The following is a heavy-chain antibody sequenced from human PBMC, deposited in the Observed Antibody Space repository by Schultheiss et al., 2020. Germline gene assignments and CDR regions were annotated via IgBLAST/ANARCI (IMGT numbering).Heavy chain of an antibody. D-gene: IGHD2-21*02. CDR1: GGSISSYY. CDR2: IYYSGST. J-gene: IGHJ5*02. Sequence: SETLSLTCTVSGGSISSYYWGLIRQPPGKGLEWIGNIYYSGSTNYNPSLKSRVTISVDTSKREFSLRLTSVTAADTAVYYCARQGGDLAVIPGATNWFDTWGQGCLVTVSS. CDR3: ARQGGDLAVIPGATNWFDT. V-gene: IGHV4-59*08.